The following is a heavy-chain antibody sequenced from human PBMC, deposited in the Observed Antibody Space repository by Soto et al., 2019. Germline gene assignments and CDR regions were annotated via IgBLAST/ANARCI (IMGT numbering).Heavy chain of an antibody. CDR1: GFTVSSNY. Sequence: PGGSLRLSCAASGFTVSSNYMSWVRQAPGKGLEWVSVIYSGGSTYYADSVKGRFTISRDNSKNTLYLQMNSLRAEDTAVYYCAISRTGTTSGGMDFWGPGITVTLFS. J-gene: IGHJ6*02. V-gene: IGHV3-66*01. CDR3: AISRTGTTSGGMDF. D-gene: IGHD1-7*01. CDR2: IYSGGST.